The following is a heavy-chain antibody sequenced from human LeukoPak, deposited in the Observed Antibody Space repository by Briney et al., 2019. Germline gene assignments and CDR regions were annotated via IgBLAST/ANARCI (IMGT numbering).Heavy chain of an antibody. Sequence: PGGSLRLSCAASGFTFSSYGMHWVRQAPGKGLEWVAVISYDGSNKYYADSVKGRFTISRDNSKNTLYLQMNSLRAEDTAVYYCAREHGNSGYDTNWFDPWGQGTLVTVSS. CDR3: AREHGNSGYDTNWFDP. CDR1: GFTFSSYG. D-gene: IGHD5-12*01. V-gene: IGHV3-30*19. J-gene: IGHJ5*02. CDR2: ISYDGSNK.